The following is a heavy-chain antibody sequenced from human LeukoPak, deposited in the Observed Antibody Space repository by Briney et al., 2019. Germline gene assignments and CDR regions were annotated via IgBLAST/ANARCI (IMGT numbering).Heavy chain of an antibody. V-gene: IGHV3-48*03. Sequence: GGSLRLSCAASGFTFSSYEMNWVRQAPGKGMEWVSYISSSGSTIYYADSVKGRFTISRDNAKNSLYLQMNSLRAEDTAVYYCARDFPSYDFWSGYYLHYGMDVWGQGTTVTVSS. CDR2: ISSSGSTI. J-gene: IGHJ6*02. CDR3: ARDFPSYDFWSGYYLHYGMDV. D-gene: IGHD3-3*01. CDR1: GFTFSSYE.